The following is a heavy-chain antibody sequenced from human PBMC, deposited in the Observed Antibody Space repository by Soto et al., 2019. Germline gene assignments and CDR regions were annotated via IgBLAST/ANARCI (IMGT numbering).Heavy chain of an antibody. V-gene: IGHV3-74*01. CDR2: VDSDGRGT. CDR3: GTVFEH. CDR1: GITFTNYW. Sequence: EVQLVESGGGSVQPGGSLRLSCVASGITFTNYWMHWVRQVPGKGLVWVARVDSDGRGTSYADFVKGRFTISRDNAKNTLYLHMISMGVEATAMYYCGTVFEHWGQGSLVTVSS. J-gene: IGHJ4*02.